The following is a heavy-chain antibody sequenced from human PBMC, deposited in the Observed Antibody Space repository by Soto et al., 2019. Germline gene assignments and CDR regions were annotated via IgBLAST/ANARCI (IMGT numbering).Heavy chain of an antibody. Sequence: PSETLSLTCAVYGGSCSGYYWSWIRQPPGKGLEWIGEINHSGSTNYNPSLKSRVTISVDTSKNQFSLKLSSVTAADTAVYYCARVREPRRDWFDPWGQGTLVTVSS. V-gene: IGHV4-34*01. J-gene: IGHJ5*02. CDR1: GGSCSGYY. CDR2: INHSGST. D-gene: IGHD1-26*01. CDR3: ARVREPRRDWFDP.